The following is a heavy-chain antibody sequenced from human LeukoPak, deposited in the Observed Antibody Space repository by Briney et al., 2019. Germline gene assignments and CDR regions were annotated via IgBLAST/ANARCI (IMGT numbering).Heavy chain of an antibody. J-gene: IGHJ4*02. V-gene: IGHV1-69*04. Sequence: SVKVSCKASGGTFSSYTISWVRQAPGQGLEWMGRIIPILGIANYAQKFQGRVTITADRSTSTAYMELSSLRSEDTAVYYCARDSSYCGGDCYGDYWGQGTLVTVSS. CDR2: IIPILGIA. D-gene: IGHD2-21*01. CDR1: GGTFSSYT. CDR3: ARDSSYCGGDCYGDY.